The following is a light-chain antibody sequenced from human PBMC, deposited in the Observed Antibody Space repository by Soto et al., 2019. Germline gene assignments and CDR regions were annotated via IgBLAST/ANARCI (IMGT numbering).Light chain of an antibody. Sequence: DIQLTQSPSSLSASVGDRVTITCRASQSIAFYVNWFQQKPGRAPRLLIYAASSLQSGVPSRFSGSGSGTDFTLTINSLQPEDSATYYCQQSSNSPMYTFGQGTKVYMK. CDR1: QSIAFY. V-gene: IGKV1-39*01. CDR3: QQSSNSPMYT. CDR2: AAS. J-gene: IGKJ2*01.